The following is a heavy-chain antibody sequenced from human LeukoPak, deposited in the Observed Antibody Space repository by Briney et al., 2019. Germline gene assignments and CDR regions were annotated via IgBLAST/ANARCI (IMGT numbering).Heavy chain of an antibody. Sequence: GASVKVSCKASGGTFSSCAISWVRQAPGQGLEWMGGIIPIFGTANYAQKFQGRVTITADESTSTAYMELSSLRSEDTAVYYCARVGADFDFWSGYYKRGRWFDPWGQGTLVTVSS. J-gene: IGHJ5*02. V-gene: IGHV1-69*13. D-gene: IGHD3-3*01. CDR2: IIPIFGTA. CDR3: ARVGADFDFWSGYYKRGRWFDP. CDR1: GGTFSSCA.